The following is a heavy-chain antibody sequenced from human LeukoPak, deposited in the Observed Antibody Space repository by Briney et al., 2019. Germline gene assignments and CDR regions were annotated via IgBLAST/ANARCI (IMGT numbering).Heavy chain of an antibody. CDR3: AKYRGLGVPAASGVVGYLDY. CDR2: IRDNGGST. CDR1: GFSFSNYV. Sequence: GGSLRLSCAASGFSFSNYVMSWVRQAPGKGLEWVSTIRDNGGSTCYADSVRGRFTISRDNSKNTLYLQMNSLRAEDTAVYYCAKYRGLGVPAASGVVGYLDYWGQGTLVTVSS. V-gene: IGHV3-23*01. J-gene: IGHJ4*02. D-gene: IGHD2-2*01.